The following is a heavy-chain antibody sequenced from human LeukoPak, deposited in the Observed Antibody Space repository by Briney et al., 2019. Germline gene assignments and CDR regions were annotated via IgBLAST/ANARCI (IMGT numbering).Heavy chain of an antibody. Sequence: GGSLRLSCAASGFTFSSYDMSWVRQAPGKGLEWVSLISGDGGSTFYADSVKGRFTISRDNSKNSLYLQMNSLRSDDTALYYCARESESSGWYDYWGQGTLVTVSS. J-gene: IGHJ4*02. CDR2: ISGDGGST. V-gene: IGHV3-43*02. CDR1: GFTFSSYD. D-gene: IGHD6-19*01. CDR3: ARESESSGWYDY.